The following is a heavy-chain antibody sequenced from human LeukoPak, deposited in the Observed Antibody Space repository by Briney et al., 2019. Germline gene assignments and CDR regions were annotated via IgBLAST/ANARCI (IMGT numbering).Heavy chain of an antibody. D-gene: IGHD3-22*01. CDR3: AKDGGGYYPYYYYYMDV. Sequence: GGSLRLSCAASGLTFNSYGIHWVRQAPGKGLEWVAFIRFDGSNNYYADSVKGRFTISRDNSKNTPYLQMNSLRAEDTAVYYCAKDGGGYYPYYYYYMDVWGKGTTVTISS. J-gene: IGHJ6*03. V-gene: IGHV3-30*02. CDR2: IRFDGSNN. CDR1: GLTFNSYG.